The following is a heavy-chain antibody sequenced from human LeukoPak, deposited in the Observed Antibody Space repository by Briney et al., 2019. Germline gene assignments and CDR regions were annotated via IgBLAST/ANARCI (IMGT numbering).Heavy chain of an antibody. D-gene: IGHD3-3*01. J-gene: IGHJ6*03. CDR1: GGSFSGYY. CDR3: ARGAITWRFLDRYYYIDV. Sequence: SETLSLTCAVYGGSFSGYYWSWIRQPPGKGLEWIGEINHSGSTNYNPSLKSRVTISVDTSKNQFSLKLSSVTAADTAVYYCARGAITWRFLDRYYYIDVWGKGTTVTISS. V-gene: IGHV4-34*01. CDR2: INHSGST.